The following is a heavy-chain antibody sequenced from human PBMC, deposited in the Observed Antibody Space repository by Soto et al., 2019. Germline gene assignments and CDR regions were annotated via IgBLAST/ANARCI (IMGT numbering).Heavy chain of an antibody. CDR1: GGTFSSYT. Sequence: SVKVSCKASGGTFSSYTISWVRQAPGQGLEWMGRGIPILGIANYAQKFQGRVTITADKSTSTAYMELSSLRSEDTAVYYCAREDKAAADDAFDIWGKGTMGTVSS. V-gene: IGHV1-69*04. D-gene: IGHD6-25*01. CDR2: GIPILGIA. J-gene: IGHJ3*02. CDR3: AREDKAAADDAFDI.